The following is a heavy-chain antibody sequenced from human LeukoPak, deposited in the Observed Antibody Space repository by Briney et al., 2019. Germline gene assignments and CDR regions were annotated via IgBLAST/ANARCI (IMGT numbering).Heavy chain of an antibody. CDR3: ARPSHRDGSNWYPYFDL. Sequence: SETPSLTCTVSGGSISSSNYYWDWVRQPPGKGLEWIGSIYYSGNTYYNSSLKSRITISVDTSRNQFSLKMTSVTAADTAVYYCARPSHRDGSNWYPYFDLWGQGTLVTVSS. CDR2: IYYSGNT. CDR1: GGSISSSNYY. J-gene: IGHJ4*02. V-gene: IGHV4-39*01. D-gene: IGHD6-13*01.